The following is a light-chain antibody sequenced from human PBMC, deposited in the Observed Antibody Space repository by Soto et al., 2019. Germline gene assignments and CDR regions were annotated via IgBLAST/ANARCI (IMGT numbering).Light chain of an antibody. CDR2: DVS. Sequence: QSVLTQPASVSGSPGQSITISCAGTSADIGAFNYVSWYQHHPGKAPKLLIYDVSDRPSGVSTRFSGSKSGNTASLTISGLLAEDEADYYCTSYTSSSTYVFGAGTKVTVL. J-gene: IGLJ1*01. CDR1: SADIGAFNY. CDR3: TSYTSSSTYV. V-gene: IGLV2-14*03.